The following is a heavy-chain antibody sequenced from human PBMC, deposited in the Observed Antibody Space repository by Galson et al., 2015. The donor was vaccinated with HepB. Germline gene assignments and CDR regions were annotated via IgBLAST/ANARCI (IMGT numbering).Heavy chain of an antibody. V-gene: IGHV1-46*03. CDR2: INPSGGST. CDR1: GYTFISYF. CDR3: ARLTGTAHPNLDY. Sequence: SVKVSCKAFGYTFISYFMHWVRQAPGQGLEWMGIINPSGGSTSNAQKFQGRVTMTRDTSTSTVYMELSSLRSEDTAVYYCARLTGTAHPNLDYWGPGTLVTVSS. D-gene: IGHD1-7*01. J-gene: IGHJ4*02.